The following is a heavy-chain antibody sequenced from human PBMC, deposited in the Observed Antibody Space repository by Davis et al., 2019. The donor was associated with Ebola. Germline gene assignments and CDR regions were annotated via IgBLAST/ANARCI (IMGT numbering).Heavy chain of an antibody. Sequence: ESLKISCAASGFTFSSYWMSWVRQAPGKGLEWIGEIYHSGSTNYNPSLKSRVTISVDKSKNQFSLKLSSVAAADTAVYYCARGPSRLRGHWWFDPWGQGTLVTVSS. CDR2: IYHSGST. CDR3: ARGPSRLRGHWWFDP. CDR1: GFTFSSYW. D-gene: IGHD3-16*01. V-gene: IGHV4/OR15-8*01. J-gene: IGHJ5*02.